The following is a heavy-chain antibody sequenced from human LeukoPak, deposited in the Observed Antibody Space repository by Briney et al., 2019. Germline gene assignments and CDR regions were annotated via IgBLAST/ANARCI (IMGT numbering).Heavy chain of an antibody. CDR3: AKTMLAFMVRGPIDY. CDR2: ISDSGVTI. Sequence: PGGSLRLSCTASGFTFSSYYIAWIRLAPGKGLECVSYISDSGVTIYYADSVKGRFTISRDNSKNTLYLQMNSLRTEDTAVYYCAKTMLAFMVRGPIDYWGQGTLVTVSS. V-gene: IGHV3-11*04. CDR1: GFTFSSYY. D-gene: IGHD3-10*01. J-gene: IGHJ4*02.